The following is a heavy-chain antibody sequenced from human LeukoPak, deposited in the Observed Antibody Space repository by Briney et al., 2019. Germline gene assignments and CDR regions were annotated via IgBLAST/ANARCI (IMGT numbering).Heavy chain of an antibody. Sequence: SETLSLTCTVSGGSISSYYWSWIRQPPGKGLEWIGYIYYSGSTNYNPSLKSRVTISVDTSKNQFSLKLSSVTAADTAVYYCATNSEPYYFDYWGQGTLVTVSS. V-gene: IGHV4-59*01. D-gene: IGHD4-23*01. CDR3: ATNSEPYYFDY. J-gene: IGHJ4*02. CDR1: GGSISSYY. CDR2: IYYSGST.